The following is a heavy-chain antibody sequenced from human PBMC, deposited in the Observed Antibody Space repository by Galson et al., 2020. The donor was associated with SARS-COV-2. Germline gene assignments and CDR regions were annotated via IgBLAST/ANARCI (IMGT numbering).Heavy chain of an antibody. J-gene: IGHJ4*02. CDR2: ISYDGSNK. CDR1: GFTFSSYA. V-gene: IGHV3-30*04. CDR3: ARGLSGNDERYCF. Sequence: GESLKISCAASGFTFSSYAMHWVRQAPGKGLEWVAVISYDGSNKYYADSVKGRFTISRDNSKNTLYLQMNSLRAEDTAVYYCARGLSGNDERYCFWGQGTLVTVSS. D-gene: IGHD5-12*01.